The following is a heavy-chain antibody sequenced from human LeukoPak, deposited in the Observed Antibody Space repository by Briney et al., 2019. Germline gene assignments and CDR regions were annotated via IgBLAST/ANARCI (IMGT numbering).Heavy chain of an antibody. CDR3: ARLIVVVPAANNWFDP. D-gene: IGHD2-2*01. V-gene: IGHV4-39*01. CDR2: IYYSGST. Sequence: PSETLSLTCTVSGGSISSSSYYWGWIRQPPGKGLEWIGSIYYSGSTYYNPSLKSRVTISVDTSKNQFSLKLSSVTAADTAVYYCARLIVVVPAANNWFDPWGQGTLVTVSS. CDR1: GGSISSSSYY. J-gene: IGHJ5*02.